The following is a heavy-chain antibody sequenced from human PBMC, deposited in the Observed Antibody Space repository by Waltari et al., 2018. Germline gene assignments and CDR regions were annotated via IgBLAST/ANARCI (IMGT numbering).Heavy chain of an antibody. V-gene: IGHV4-39*01. J-gene: IGHJ4*01. CDR2: IYYSGST. CDR3: ARLRREGATDY. Sequence: QLQLQESGPGLVKPSETLSLTCTVSGGSISSSSYYWGWIRQPPGKGLEWIRSIYYSGSTYHIPCRRCRFTISVDTSKNQFSLKLSSVTAADTAVYYRARLRREGATDYWGHGTLVTVSS. D-gene: IGHD1-26*01. CDR1: GGSISSSSYY.